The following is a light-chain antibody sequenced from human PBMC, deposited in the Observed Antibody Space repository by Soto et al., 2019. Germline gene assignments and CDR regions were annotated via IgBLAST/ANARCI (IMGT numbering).Light chain of an antibody. CDR1: GSNIAAGQD. V-gene: IGLV1-40*01. CDR2: GNS. J-gene: IGLJ2*01. CDR3: QSYDSSLSGVI. Sequence: QAVVTQPPSVSGAPGQRVTISCTGSGSNIAAGQDVHWYQQLPGTAPKLLIYGNSNRPSGVPDRFSGSKSGTSASLAITGLQVEDEADYYCQSYDSSLSGVIFGGGTKLTVL.